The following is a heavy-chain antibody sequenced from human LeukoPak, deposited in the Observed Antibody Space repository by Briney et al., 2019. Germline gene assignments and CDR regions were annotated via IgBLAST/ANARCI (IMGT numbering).Heavy chain of an antibody. V-gene: IGHV1-46*01. D-gene: IGHD2-2*01. CDR3: ARVAMIVVVPEVPYGMDV. CDR2: INPSGGST. Sequence: ASVKVSCKASGYTFTSYYMHWVRQAPGPGLEWMGIINPSGGSTSYAQKFQGRVTMTRGTSTSTVYKELSSMRSEDTAVYYCARVAMIVVVPEVPYGMDVWGQGTTVTVSS. CDR1: GYTFTSYY. J-gene: IGHJ6*02.